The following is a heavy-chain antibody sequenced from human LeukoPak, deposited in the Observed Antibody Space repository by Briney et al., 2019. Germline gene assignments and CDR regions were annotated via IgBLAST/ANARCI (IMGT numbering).Heavy chain of an antibody. CDR3: ARVGVLTGYPYYYYYYMDV. CDR1: GFTFSDDE. D-gene: IGHD3-9*01. J-gene: IGHJ6*03. Sequence: GGSLRLSCAASGFTFSDDEMSWVRQAPGKGLEGVSYISSSGSTRYYADSVKGRFTISRDNAENSMYLLMNSLRAEDTAVYYCARVGVLTGYPYYYYYYMDVWGKGTTVIISS. V-gene: IGHV3-48*03. CDR2: ISSSGSTR.